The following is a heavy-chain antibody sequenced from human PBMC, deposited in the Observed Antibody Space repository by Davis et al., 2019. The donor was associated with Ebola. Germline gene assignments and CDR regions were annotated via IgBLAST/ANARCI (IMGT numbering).Heavy chain of an antibody. CDR1: GFTFSNYA. CDR3: AKVGYSRAYDY. J-gene: IGHJ4*02. V-gene: IGHV3-23*01. CDR2: ISGRGGSI. Sequence: GGSLRLSCAASGFTFSNYAINWVRQAPGKGLEWVSTISGRGGSIFYADSVKGRFNISRDNSKNTLYLQMNSLGVEDTAVYYCAKVGYSRAYDYWGQGTLVTVSS. D-gene: IGHD5-24*01.